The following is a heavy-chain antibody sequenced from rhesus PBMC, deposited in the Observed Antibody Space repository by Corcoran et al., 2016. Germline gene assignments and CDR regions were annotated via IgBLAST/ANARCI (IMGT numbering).Heavy chain of an antibody. J-gene: IGHJ4*01. CDR2: IYGRGGGT. V-gene: IGHV4-106*01. CDR1: GGSISDDYY. D-gene: IGHD3-9*01. CDR3: ARASYEDDYGYYYTDFDY. Sequence: QVQLQESGPGLVKPSETLSLTCAVSGGSISDDYYWSWIRQPQGKGLEWIGYIYGRGGGTNYNPALKDLVTISIDTSKNQFSLKLSSVTAADTAVYYCARASYEDDYGYYYTDFDYWGQGVLVTVSS.